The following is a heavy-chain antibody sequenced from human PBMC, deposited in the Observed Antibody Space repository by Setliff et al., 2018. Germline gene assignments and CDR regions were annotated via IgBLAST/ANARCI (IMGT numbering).Heavy chain of an antibody. D-gene: IGHD1-1*01. CDR2: IYHSGNT. CDR1: GGSFNSANYY. CDR3: ARVRNTQNGFFDY. Sequence: SCTVSGGSFNSANYYWNWIRQPPGKGLEWIGTIYHSGNTYYNPSLNSRLTISVDTSKNQFSLRLTSVTAADTAIYYCARVRNTQNGFFDYWSQGTLVTVS. V-gene: IGHV4-39*07. J-gene: IGHJ4*02.